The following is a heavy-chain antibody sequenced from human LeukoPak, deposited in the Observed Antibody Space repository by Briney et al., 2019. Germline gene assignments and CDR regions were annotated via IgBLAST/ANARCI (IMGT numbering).Heavy chain of an antibody. CDR3: AKKGYAGQGTYSYYFDY. CDR1: GFTFSSYS. D-gene: IGHD3-10*01. V-gene: IGHV3-23*01. CDR2: ISTSGAAT. J-gene: IGHJ4*02. Sequence: GGSLRLSCAASGFTFSSYSMNWVRQAPGKGLEWVSTISTSGAATYYADSVKGRFTISRDNSKNTLYLQMNSLRADDTAVYYCAKKGYAGQGTYSYYFDYWGQGTLVTVS.